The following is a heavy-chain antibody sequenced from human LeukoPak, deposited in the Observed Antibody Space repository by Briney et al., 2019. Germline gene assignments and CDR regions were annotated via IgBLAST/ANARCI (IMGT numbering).Heavy chain of an antibody. J-gene: IGHJ3*02. CDR1: GFTFSDYY. D-gene: IGHD4-17*01. V-gene: IGHV3-11*01. CDR2: ISSSGSTI. CDR3: ARDPNGDYIGAFDM. Sequence: TGGSLRLSCAASGFTFSDYYMSWIRQAPGKGLEWVSYISSSGSTIYYADSVKGRFTISRDNAKNSLYLQMNSLRAEDTAVYYCARDPNGDYIGAFDMWGPGTMVTVSS.